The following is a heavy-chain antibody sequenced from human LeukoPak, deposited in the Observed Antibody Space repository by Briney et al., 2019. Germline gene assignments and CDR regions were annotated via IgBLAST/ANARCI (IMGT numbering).Heavy chain of an antibody. D-gene: IGHD3-16*01. J-gene: IGHJ4*02. CDR2: INPNSGGP. V-gene: IGHV3-23*01. CDR1: GFTFSSYA. Sequence: PGGSLRLSCAASGFTFSSYAMSWVRQTPGKGLEWLSAINPNSGGPFYAGSVQGRFTMSRDNSKNTLYLQMSSLGVEDTAIYYCAKHPLAGGNFDYWGQGTLVTVSS. CDR3: AKHPLAGGNFDY.